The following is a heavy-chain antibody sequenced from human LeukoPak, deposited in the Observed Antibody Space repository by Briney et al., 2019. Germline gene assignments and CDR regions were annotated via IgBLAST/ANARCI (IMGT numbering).Heavy chain of an antibody. CDR2: IYSGGST. D-gene: IGHD6-19*01. CDR1: GFTFSSYS. Sequence: PGGSLRLSCAASGFTFSSYSMNWVRQAPGKGLEWVSVIYSGGSTYYADSVKGRFTISRDNAKNTLYLQMNSLRAEDTAVYYCARVPSTQWLVYYFDYWGQGTLVTVSS. V-gene: IGHV3-66*01. CDR3: ARVPSTQWLVYYFDY. J-gene: IGHJ4*02.